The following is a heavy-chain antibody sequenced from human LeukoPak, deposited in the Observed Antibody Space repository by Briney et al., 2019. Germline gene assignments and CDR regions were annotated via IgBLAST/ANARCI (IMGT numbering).Heavy chain of an antibody. CDR2: ISYDGSNK. Sequence: GGSLRLSCAASGFTFSSYAMHWVRQAPGKGLEWVAVISYDGSNKYYADSVKGRFTISRDNSKNTLSLQMNSLRPEDTAVYYCAKDYGSYGFDIWGQGTMVTVSS. J-gene: IGHJ3*02. D-gene: IGHD3-10*01. V-gene: IGHV3-30*04. CDR1: GFTFSSYA. CDR3: AKDYGSYGFDI.